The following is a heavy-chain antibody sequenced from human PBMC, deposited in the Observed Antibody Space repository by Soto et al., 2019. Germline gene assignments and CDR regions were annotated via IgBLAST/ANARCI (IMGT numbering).Heavy chain of an antibody. Sequence: EVQLVESGGGLIQPGGSLRLSCAASGFTFSTSEMYWVRQAPGKGLEWVSYIHPSGQPIFYADSVKGRFTISRDNAKNSLYLQMCSLRAEDSAVYYCAGRASRWGQGTMVTVSS. D-gene: IGHD1-26*01. J-gene: IGHJ3*01. CDR3: AGRASR. V-gene: IGHV3-48*03. CDR2: IHPSGQPI. CDR1: GFTFSTSE.